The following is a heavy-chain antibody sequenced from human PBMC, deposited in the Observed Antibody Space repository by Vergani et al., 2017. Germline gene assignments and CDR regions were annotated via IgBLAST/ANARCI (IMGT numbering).Heavy chain of an antibody. D-gene: IGHD4-23*01. Sequence: QVQLQESGPGLVKPSQTLPLTCTVSGASINNDFYYWHWIRQPAGKGLVWIGRIYVSGITDYNSSLQSRVSMSVDTSKNQFSLTLTSVTAADTAVYYCAXDNKQLRPRAFDLWGKGTMVTVS. V-gene: IGHV4-61*02. CDR1: GASINNDFYY. J-gene: IGHJ3*01. CDR2: IYVSGIT. CDR3: AXDNKQLRPRAFDL.